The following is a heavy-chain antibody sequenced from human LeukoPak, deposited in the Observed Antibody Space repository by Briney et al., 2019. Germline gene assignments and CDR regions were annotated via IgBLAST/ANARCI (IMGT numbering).Heavy chain of an antibody. V-gene: IGHV3-48*01. CDR3: ARDRGYCSGGSCYGAFDI. CDR2: ISGSGSTI. CDR1: GFTFSSYS. Sequence: PGGSLRLSCAASGFTFSSYSMSWVRQAPGQGLEWLSYISGSGSTIYYADSVKGRFTISRDNAKNSLYLQMNSLRAEDTAVYYCARDRGYCSGGSCYGAFDIWGQGTMVTVSS. D-gene: IGHD2-15*01. J-gene: IGHJ3*02.